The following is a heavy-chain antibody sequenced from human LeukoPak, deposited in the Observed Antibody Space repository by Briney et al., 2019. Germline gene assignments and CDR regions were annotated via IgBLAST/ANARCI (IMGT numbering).Heavy chain of an antibody. J-gene: IGHJ4*02. CDR1: GYTFTSYD. V-gene: IGHV1-8*01. D-gene: IGHD3-16*02. CDR3: AVYDYVWGSYRPFDY. Sequence: ASVKVSCKASGYTFTSYDINWVRQATGQGLEWMGWMNPNSGNTGYAQKFQGRVTMTRNTSISTAYMELSSLRSEDTAVYYSAVYDYVWGSYRPFDYWGQGTLVTVSS. CDR2: MNPNSGNT.